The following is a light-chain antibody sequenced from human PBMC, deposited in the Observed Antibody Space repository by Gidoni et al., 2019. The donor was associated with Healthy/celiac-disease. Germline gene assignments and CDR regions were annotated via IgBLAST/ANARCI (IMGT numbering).Light chain of an antibody. V-gene: IGLV2-14*01. CDR2: DVS. CDR3: SSYTSSSTLVV. J-gene: IGLJ2*01. CDR1: SSDVGGYNY. Sequence: QSALTQPASVSGYPGQSITISCTGTSSDVGGYNYGSWYQQHPGKAPKLMIYDVSNRPSGVSNRFSGSKSGNTASLTISGLQAEDGADYYCSSYTSSSTLVVFGGGTKLTVL.